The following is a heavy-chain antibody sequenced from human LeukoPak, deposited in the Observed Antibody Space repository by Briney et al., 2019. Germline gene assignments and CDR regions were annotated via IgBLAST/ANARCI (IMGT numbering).Heavy chain of an antibody. CDR3: ARDLHYYDSSGYYGIYFDY. Sequence: ASVKVSCKASGYTFTSYYMHWVRQAPGQGLEWMGGIIPIFGIANYAQKFQGRVTMTRDTSTSTVYMELSSLRSEDTAVYYCARDLHYYDSSGYYGIYFDYWGQGTLVTVSS. CDR1: GYTFTSYY. V-gene: IGHV1-46*01. CDR2: IIPIFGIA. J-gene: IGHJ4*02. D-gene: IGHD3-22*01.